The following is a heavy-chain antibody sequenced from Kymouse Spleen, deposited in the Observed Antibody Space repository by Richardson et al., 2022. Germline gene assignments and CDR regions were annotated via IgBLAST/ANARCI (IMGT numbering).Heavy chain of an antibody. CDR3: ARESDILTGYYPSYYYYYGMDV. D-gene: IGHD3-9*01. V-gene: IGHV7-4-1*01. CDR2: INTNTGNP. CDR1: GYTFTSYA. Sequence: QVQLVQSGSELKKPGASVKVSCKASGYTFTSYAMNWVRQAPGQGLEWMGWINTNTGNPTYAQGFTGRFVFSLDTSVSTAYLQICSLKAEDTAVYYCARESDILTGYYPSYYYYYGMDVWGQGTTVTVSS. J-gene: IGHJ6*02.